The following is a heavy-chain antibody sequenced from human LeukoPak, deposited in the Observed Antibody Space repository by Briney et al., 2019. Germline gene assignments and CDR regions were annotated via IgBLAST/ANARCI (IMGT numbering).Heavy chain of an antibody. V-gene: IGHV1-2*02. Sequence: ASVKVSCKASGYTFSGYYIHWVRQAPGQGLEWMGWMNPKSGGTNYAQKFQGRVTMTRDTSINTAYMELSGLTSDDTAVYYCARDQGGAVVTPFDYWGQGTLVTVSS. CDR3: ARDQGGAVVTPFDY. D-gene: IGHD4-23*01. CDR1: GYTFSGYY. J-gene: IGHJ4*02. CDR2: MNPKSGGT.